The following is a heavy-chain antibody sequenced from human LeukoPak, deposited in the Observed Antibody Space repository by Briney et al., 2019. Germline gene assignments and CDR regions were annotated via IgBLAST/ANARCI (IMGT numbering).Heavy chain of an antibody. Sequence: ASVKVSCKASVYTFTSYGISWVRQAPGQGLEWMGWISAYNGNTNYAQKLQGRVTMTTDTSTSTAYMELRSLRSDDTAVYYCARDPGRGNYYYGMDVWGQGTTVTVSS. J-gene: IGHJ6*02. CDR2: ISAYNGNT. CDR3: ARDPGRGNYYYGMDV. CDR1: VYTFTSYG. V-gene: IGHV1-18*01. D-gene: IGHD3-16*01.